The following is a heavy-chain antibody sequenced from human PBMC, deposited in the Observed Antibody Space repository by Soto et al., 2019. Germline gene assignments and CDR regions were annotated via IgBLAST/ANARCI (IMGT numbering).Heavy chain of an antibody. CDR2: IIHSEST. J-gene: IGHJ6*02. Sequence: SETLSLTCAVYGGSFSAYYWSWVRQPPGKGLEWIGEIIHSESTKYNPSLKSRVTISVDTTKNQFSLKLSSVTAADTAVYYCARQRPTDGRWEFANYYGMDVWGQGTPVTVSS. V-gene: IGHV4-34*12. CDR1: GGSFSAYY. D-gene: IGHD1-26*01. CDR3: ARQRPTDGRWEFANYYGMDV.